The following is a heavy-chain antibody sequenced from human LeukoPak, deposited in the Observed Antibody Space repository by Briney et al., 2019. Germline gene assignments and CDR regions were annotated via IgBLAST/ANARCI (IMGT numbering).Heavy chain of an antibody. Sequence: GASVKVSCTASGYTFTSYYIHWVRQALGQGLEWMGIINPAGGSTTYAQKFQGSRLTLTRDTSTSTVYMELSSLRSEDTAVYYCARGRGVHDSHTYDYFDYWGQGSLVTVSS. V-gene: IGHV1-46*01. CDR3: ARGRGVHDSHTYDYFDY. J-gene: IGHJ4*02. D-gene: IGHD3-22*01. CDR2: INPAGGST. CDR1: GYTFTSYY.